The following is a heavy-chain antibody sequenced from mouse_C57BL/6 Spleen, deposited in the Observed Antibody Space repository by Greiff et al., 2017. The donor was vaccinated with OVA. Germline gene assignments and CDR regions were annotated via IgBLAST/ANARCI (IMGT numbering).Heavy chain of an antibody. J-gene: IGHJ3*01. CDR1: GFTFSDYY. CDR3: ARADGFAY. CDR2: INYDGSST. V-gene: IGHV5-16*01. Sequence: EVKLVESEGGLVQPGSSMKLSCTASGFTFSDYYMAWVRQVPEKGLEWVANINYDGSSTYYLDSLKSRFIISRDNAKNILYLQMSSLKSEDTATYYCARADGFAYWGQGTLVTVSA.